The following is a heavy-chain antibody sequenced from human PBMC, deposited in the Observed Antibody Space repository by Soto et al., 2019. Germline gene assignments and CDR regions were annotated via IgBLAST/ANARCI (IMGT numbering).Heavy chain of an antibody. J-gene: IGHJ6*02. CDR3: ARYPWGYCTNGVCSRHYYYGMDV. V-gene: IGHV1-69*13. CDR1: GCTFSSYA. Sequence: ASVKVSCKASGCTFSSYAISWVRQAPGQGLEWMGGIIPIFGTANYAQKFQGRVTITADESTSTAYMELSSLRSEDTAVYYCARYPWGYCTNGVCSRHYYYGMDVWGQGTTVTVSS. CDR2: IIPIFGTA. D-gene: IGHD2-8*01.